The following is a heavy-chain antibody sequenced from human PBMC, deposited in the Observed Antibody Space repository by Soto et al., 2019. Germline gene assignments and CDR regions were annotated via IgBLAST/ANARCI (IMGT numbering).Heavy chain of an antibody. CDR1: GGTISSYA. V-gene: IGHV1-69*01. Sequence: QVQLVPSGAEVQKPGSSVKVSCQASGGTISSYAISWVRQAPGRGLEWMGGIIPIFGTANYAQKFQGRVTITADESTSTAYMELSSLRSEDTAVYYCARILAARSGDYWGQGTLVTVSS. J-gene: IGHJ4*02. CDR2: IIPIFGTA. CDR3: ARILAARSGDY. D-gene: IGHD6-6*01.